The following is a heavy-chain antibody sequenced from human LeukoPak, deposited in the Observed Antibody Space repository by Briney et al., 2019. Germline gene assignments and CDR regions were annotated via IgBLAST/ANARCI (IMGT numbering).Heavy chain of an antibody. V-gene: IGHV4-39*07. Sequence: SETLSLTCTVSGGSISSGDYYWSWIRQPPGKGLEWIGEINHSGSTNYNPSLKSRVTISVDTSKNQFSLKLSSVTAADTAVYYCARSKQWLNRWFDPWGQGTLVTVSS. CDR2: INHSGST. J-gene: IGHJ5*02. CDR3: ARSKQWLNRWFDP. D-gene: IGHD6-19*01. CDR1: GGSISSGDYY.